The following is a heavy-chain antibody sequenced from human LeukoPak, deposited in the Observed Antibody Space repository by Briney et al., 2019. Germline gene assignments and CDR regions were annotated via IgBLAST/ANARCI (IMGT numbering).Heavy chain of an antibody. Sequence: ASVKVSCKASGGTFSSYAISWVRQAPGQGLEWMGWINPNSGGTDYAQKFQGRVTMTRDTSISTAYMELTRLRSDDPAVYYCARVAGVMVQTYYFDYWGQGTLVTVSS. CDR1: GGTFSSYA. CDR3: ARVAGVMVQTYYFDY. J-gene: IGHJ4*02. V-gene: IGHV1-2*02. D-gene: IGHD3-16*01. CDR2: INPNSGGT.